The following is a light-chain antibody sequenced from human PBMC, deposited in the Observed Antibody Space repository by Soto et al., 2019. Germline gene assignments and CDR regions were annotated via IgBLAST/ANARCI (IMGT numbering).Light chain of an antibody. J-gene: IGKJ4*01. CDR1: QSVLYSSKNKNY. CDR2: WAS. CDR3: QQYYSTPLT. Sequence: DIVMTQSPDSLAVSLGERATINCKSSQSVLYSSKNKNYLAWYQQKPGQPPKLLIYWASTREPGVPDRFSGCGSGTDFTLTISSLQAEDVAVYYCQQYYSTPLTFGGGTKVEIK. V-gene: IGKV4-1*01.